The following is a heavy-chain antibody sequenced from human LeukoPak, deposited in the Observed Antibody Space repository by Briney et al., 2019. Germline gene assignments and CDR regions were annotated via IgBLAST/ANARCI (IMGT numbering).Heavy chain of an antibody. CDR2: ISGSGGYT. Sequence: GGCLRLSCAASGFTFSSYAMSWVRQAPGKGLERVSVISGSGGYTYYADSVNGRFTISRDSSKNILNLQMNSLRVEDTAIYYCAKVQSTVMTTSSVDYWGQGTQVTVSS. J-gene: IGHJ4*02. V-gene: IGHV3-23*01. CDR1: GFTFSSYA. CDR3: AKVQSTVMTTSSVDY. D-gene: IGHD4-17*01.